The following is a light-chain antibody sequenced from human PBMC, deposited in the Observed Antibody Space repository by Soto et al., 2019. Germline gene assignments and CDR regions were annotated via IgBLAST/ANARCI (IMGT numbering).Light chain of an antibody. Sequence: QSALAQPRSVSGSPGQLLTISCTGTSSDVDDYRYVSWYQQYPGXAXXLVIYDGTKRPSGVPDRFSGSNSSNTASLTISGLQAEDEADYYCCSYVTTPEIFGTGTKVTVL. CDR2: DGT. V-gene: IGLV2-11*01. CDR1: SSDVDDYRY. CDR3: CSYVTTPEI. J-gene: IGLJ1*01.